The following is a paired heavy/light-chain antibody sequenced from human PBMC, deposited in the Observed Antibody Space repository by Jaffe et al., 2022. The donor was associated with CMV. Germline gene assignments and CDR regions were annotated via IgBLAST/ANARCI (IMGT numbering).Heavy chain of an antibody. CDR3: ARDHTPHLVGISVDAFDM. J-gene: IGHJ3*02. CDR1: GFTFSNYG. CDR2: IWYDGRNK. D-gene: IGHD2-15*01. Sequence: QVQLVESGGGVVQPGRSLRLSCVASGFTFSNYGMHWVRQVPGKGLEWVALIWYDGRNKYYADSVKGRFTNSRDNSKSTLFLQMNGLRAEDTGIYYCARDHTPHLVGISVDAFDMWGQGTMVTVSS. V-gene: IGHV3-33*01.
Light chain of an antibody. CDR2: DAS. V-gene: IGKV1-12*01. CDR3: QQTNSLPPT. J-gene: IGKJ4*01. CDR1: QTITTW. Sequence: DIQMTQSPSSVPASVGDRVTITCRASQTITTWLAWYQQKPGKGPELLIYDASTLQIGVPSRFSGSGSGTEFTLTINSLQPEDFATYYCQQTNSLPPTFGGGTKVEIK.